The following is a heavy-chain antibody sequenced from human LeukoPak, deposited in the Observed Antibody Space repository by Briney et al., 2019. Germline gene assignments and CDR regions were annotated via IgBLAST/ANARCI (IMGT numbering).Heavy chain of an antibody. D-gene: IGHD2-21*01. CDR2: ISSSGSTI. CDR1: GFTFSSYE. Sequence: PGGSLRLSCAASGFTFSSYEMNWVRQAPGKGLEWVSYISSSGSTIYCADSVKGRFTISRDNAKNSLYLQMNSLRAEDTAVYYCASELGRTSSGGISWGQGTLVTVSS. J-gene: IGHJ5*02. V-gene: IGHV3-48*03. CDR3: ASELGRTSSGGIS.